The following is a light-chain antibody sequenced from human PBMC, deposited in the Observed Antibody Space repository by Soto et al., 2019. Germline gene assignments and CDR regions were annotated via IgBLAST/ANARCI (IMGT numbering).Light chain of an antibody. J-gene: IGKJ1*01. CDR3: QQDNSYSVT. CDR2: AAS. Sequence: DIQMTQSPSSVSASVGDRVTITCRASEGIGSWLAWYQQKPGKAPQLLIYAASTLESGVPSRFSGSGSGTEFTLTINSLQPEDFATYYCQQDNSYSVTFGQGTKVDIK. CDR1: EGIGSW. V-gene: IGKV1-12*01.